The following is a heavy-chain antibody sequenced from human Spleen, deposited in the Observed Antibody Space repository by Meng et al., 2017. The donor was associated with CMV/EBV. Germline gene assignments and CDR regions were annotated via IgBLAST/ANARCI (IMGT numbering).Heavy chain of an antibody. CDR2: IIPIFGAA. Sequence: SVKVSCKASGGTFSSYAISWVRQAPGQGLEWMGGIIPIFGAANYARKFQGRVTITTDGSTSTAYMELSSLRSEDTAVYYCARDKGWLQFVGMDVWGQGTTVTISS. CDR3: ARDKGWLQFVGMDV. V-gene: IGHV1-69*05. J-gene: IGHJ6*02. D-gene: IGHD5-24*01. CDR1: GGTFSSYA.